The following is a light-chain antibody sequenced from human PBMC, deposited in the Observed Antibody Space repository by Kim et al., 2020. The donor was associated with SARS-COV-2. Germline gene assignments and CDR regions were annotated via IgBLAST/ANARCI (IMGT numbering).Light chain of an antibody. CDR3: QQYGSSPWT. Sequence: STGERATLSCRASQSFSSSYLAWYQQKPGQAPRLLIYGASSRATGIPDRFSGSGSGTDFTLTISRLEPEDFAVYYCQQYGSSPWTFGQGTKVDIK. V-gene: IGKV3-20*01. J-gene: IGKJ1*01. CDR2: GAS. CDR1: QSFSSSY.